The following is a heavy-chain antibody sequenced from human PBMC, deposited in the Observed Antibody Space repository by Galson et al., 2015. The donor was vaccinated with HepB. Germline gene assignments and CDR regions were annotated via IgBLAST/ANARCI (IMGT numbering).Heavy chain of an antibody. CDR1: GFTFSSYA. J-gene: IGHJ4*02. CDR2: ISGSGGST. Sequence: LRLSCAASGFTFSSYAMSWVRQAPGKGLEWVSAISGSGGSTYYADSVKGRFTISRDNSKNTLYLQMNSLRAEDTAVYYCAKARGYSSSWYSYWGQGTLVTVSS. CDR3: AKARGYSSSWYSY. V-gene: IGHV3-23*01. D-gene: IGHD6-13*01.